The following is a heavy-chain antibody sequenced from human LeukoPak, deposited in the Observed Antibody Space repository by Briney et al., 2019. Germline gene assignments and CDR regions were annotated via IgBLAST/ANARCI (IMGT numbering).Heavy chain of an antibody. J-gene: IGHJ4*02. CDR2: ISGSGGST. D-gene: IGHD6-13*01. V-gene: IGHV3-23*01. Sequence: GGSLRLSCAASGFTFSSYAMSWVRQAPGKGLEWVSAISGSGGSTYYADSVKGRFTISRDNSKNTLYLQMNSLRAEDTAVYYCARDKGAKQLIYYFDYWGQGTLVTVSS. CDR3: ARDKGAKQLIYYFDY. CDR1: GFTFSSYA.